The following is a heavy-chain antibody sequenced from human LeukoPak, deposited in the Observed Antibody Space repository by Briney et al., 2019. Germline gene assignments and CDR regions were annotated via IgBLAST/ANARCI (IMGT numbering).Heavy chain of an antibody. Sequence: PGGSLRLSCAASGFTFSSYWMSWVRRAPGKGLEWVANIKQEGSEKYYVDSVKGRFTISRDNAKNSLYLQMNSLRAEDTAVYYCAKRFMVRGGGYYYYYYMDVWGKGTTVTISS. J-gene: IGHJ6*03. CDR3: AKRFMVRGGGYYYYYYMDV. V-gene: IGHV3-7*01. CDR1: GFTFSSYW. D-gene: IGHD3-10*01. CDR2: IKQEGSEK.